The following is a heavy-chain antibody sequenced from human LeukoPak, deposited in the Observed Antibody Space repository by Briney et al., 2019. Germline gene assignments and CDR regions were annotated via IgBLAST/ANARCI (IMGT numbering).Heavy chain of an antibody. D-gene: IGHD6-19*01. CDR3: AKDPSEAVAGL. J-gene: IGHJ4*02. Sequence: GGSLRLSCAASGFTFSSYGMHCVRQAPGKGLEWVAVISYDGSNKYYADSVKGRFTISRDNSKNTLYLQMNSLRAEDTAVYYCAKDPSEAVAGLWGQGTLVTVSS. CDR2: ISYDGSNK. CDR1: GFTFSSYG. V-gene: IGHV3-30*18.